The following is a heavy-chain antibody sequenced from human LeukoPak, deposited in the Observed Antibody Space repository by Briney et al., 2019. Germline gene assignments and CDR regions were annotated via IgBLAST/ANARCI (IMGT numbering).Heavy chain of an antibody. D-gene: IGHD4-17*01. CDR2: IYTSGST. J-gene: IGHJ3*02. CDR3: AREDATVTKLDAFDI. CDR1: GGSISSYY. V-gene: IGHV4-4*07. Sequence: SETLSLTCTVSGGSISSYYWSWIRQPAGKGLEWIGRIYTSGSTNYNPSLKSRVTISVDKSKNQFSLKLSSVTAADTAVYYCAREDATVTKLDAFDIWGQGTMVTVSS.